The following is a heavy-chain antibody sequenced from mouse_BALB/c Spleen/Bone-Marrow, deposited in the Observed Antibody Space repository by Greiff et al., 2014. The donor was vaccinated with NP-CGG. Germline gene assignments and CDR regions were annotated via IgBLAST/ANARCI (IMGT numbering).Heavy chain of an antibody. CDR1: GFTFSSYG. CDR3: ARGVDDYSWFAY. J-gene: IGHJ3*01. D-gene: IGHD2-3*01. CDR2: INRNGGTN. Sequence: VQLQQSGGGLVQPGGSLKLSCTASGFTFSSYGLSWVRQTPDKRLELVATINRNGGTNSYPDSVKGRFTISRDNAENTLYLQMSSLKSEDTALYYCARGVDDYSWFAYWGQGTLVTVSA. V-gene: IGHV5-6-3*01.